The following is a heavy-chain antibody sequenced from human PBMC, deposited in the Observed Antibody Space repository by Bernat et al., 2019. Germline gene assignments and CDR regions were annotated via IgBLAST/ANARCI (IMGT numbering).Heavy chain of an antibody. CDR2: IYYSGST. Sequence: QLQLQESGPGLVKPSETLSLTCTVSGGSISSSSYYWGWIRQPPGKGLEWIGSIYYSGSTYYNPSLKSRVTISVDTSKNQFSLKLSSVTAADTAVYYCARRIAAVGTGFDYWGQGTLVTVSS. D-gene: IGHD6-13*01. J-gene: IGHJ4*02. CDR3: ARRIAAVGTGFDY. CDR1: GGSISSSSYY. V-gene: IGHV4-39*01.